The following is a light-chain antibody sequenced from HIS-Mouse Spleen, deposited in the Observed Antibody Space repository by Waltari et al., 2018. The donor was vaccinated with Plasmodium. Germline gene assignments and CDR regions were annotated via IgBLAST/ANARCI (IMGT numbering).Light chain of an antibody. Sequence: DIQMTQSPSTLSASVGDRVTITCRASQRISSWLAWYQQKPGKAPKFLCYTASSLESGVPSRFGGSGAGTEFTLTISSLQSDDFATYCCQQYNSYSYTFGQGTKLEIK. CDR3: QQYNSYSYT. CDR2: TAS. J-gene: IGKJ2*01. CDR1: QRISSW. V-gene: IGKV1-5*03.